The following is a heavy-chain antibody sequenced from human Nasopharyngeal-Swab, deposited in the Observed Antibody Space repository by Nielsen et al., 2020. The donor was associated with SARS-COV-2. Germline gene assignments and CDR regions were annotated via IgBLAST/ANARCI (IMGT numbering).Heavy chain of an antibody. CDR1: GGTFSSYA. Sequence: SVKVSCKASGGTFSSYAISWVRQAPGQGLEWMGGIIPIFGTANYAQKFQGRVTITADESTSTAYMELSSLRSEDTAVYYCASKSGYGSGRDDAFEIWGQGTMVTVSS. CDR2: IIPIFGTA. D-gene: IGHD3-10*01. J-gene: IGHJ3*02. V-gene: IGHV1-69*13. CDR3: ASKSGYGSGRDDAFEI.